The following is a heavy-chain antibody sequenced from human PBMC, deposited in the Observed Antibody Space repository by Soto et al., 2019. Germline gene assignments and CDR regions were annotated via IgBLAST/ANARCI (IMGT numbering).Heavy chain of an antibody. D-gene: IGHD3-22*01. CDR1: GYTFTSYY. J-gene: IGHJ6*02. CDR3: ARDQAFPAPSGYAIYYYYYGMDV. CDR2: INPSGGST. Sequence: ASVKVSCKASGYTFTSYYMHWVRQAPGQGLEWMGIINPSGGSTSYAQKFQGRVTMTRDTSTSTVYMELSSLRSEDTAVYYCARDQAFPAPSGYAIYYYYYGMDVWGQGTTVTVSS. V-gene: IGHV1-46*03.